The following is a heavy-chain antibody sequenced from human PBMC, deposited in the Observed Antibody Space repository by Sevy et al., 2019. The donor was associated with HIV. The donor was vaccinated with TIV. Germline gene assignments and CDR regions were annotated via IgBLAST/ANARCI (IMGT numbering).Heavy chain of an antibody. CDR3: ARGGSDGNY. Sequence: ASVKVSCKASGYIFSDYWIYWVRQAPGQGFEWMGWINPASGATVPGQKFQGRVAMTSDTSINTAYMELYRLTSDDTAVYYCARGGSDGNYWGQGSLVTVSS. V-gene: IGHV1-2*02. CDR1: GYIFSDYW. D-gene: IGHD5-12*01. CDR2: INPASGAT. J-gene: IGHJ4*02.